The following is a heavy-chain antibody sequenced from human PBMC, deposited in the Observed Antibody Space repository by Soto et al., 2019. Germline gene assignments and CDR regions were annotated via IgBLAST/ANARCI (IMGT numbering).Heavy chain of an antibody. CDR2: IYYSGST. D-gene: IGHD3-3*01. CDR1: GGSISSYY. J-gene: IGHJ3*02. V-gene: IGHV4-59*01. Sequence: QVQLQESGPGLVKPSETLSLTCTVSGGSISSYYWSWIRQPPGKGLEWIGYIYYSGSTNYNPSLKSRVTISVDTSKNQFSLKLSSVTAADTAVYYCARVGYDFWSGYLDVASNAFDIWGQGTMVTVSS. CDR3: ARVGYDFWSGYLDVASNAFDI.